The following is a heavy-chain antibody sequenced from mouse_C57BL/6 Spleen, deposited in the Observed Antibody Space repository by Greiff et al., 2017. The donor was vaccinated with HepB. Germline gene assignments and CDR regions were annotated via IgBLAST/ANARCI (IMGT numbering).Heavy chain of an antibody. V-gene: IGHV2-6-1*01. CDR1: GFSLTSYG. Sequence: QVQRVESGPGLVAPSQSLSITCTVSGFSLTSYGVHWVRQPPGKGLEWLVVIWSDGSTTYNSALKSRLSISKDNSKSQVFLKMNSLQTDDTAMYYCARHGNYGSDAMDYWGQGTSVTVSS. CDR3: ARHGNYGSDAMDY. CDR2: IWSDGST. J-gene: IGHJ4*01. D-gene: IGHD1-1*01.